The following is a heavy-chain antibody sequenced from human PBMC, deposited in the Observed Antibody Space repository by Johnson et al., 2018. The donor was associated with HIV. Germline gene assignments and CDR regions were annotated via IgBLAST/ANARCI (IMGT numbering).Heavy chain of an antibody. V-gene: IGHV3-23*04. CDR2: ISGSGGST. Sequence: VQLVESGGGVVQPGRSLRLSCAASGFTFSSYAMSWVRQAPGKGLEWVSAISGSGGSTYYADSVKGRFTISRDNSKNTLYLQMNSLRAEDTAVYYCAKDGYYYGSGSYYNDAFDIWGQGTMVTVSS. D-gene: IGHD3-10*01. CDR1: GFTFSSYA. CDR3: AKDGYYYGSGSYYNDAFDI. J-gene: IGHJ3*02.